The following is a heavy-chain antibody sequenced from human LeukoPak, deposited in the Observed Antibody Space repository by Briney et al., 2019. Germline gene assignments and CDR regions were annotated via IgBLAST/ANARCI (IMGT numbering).Heavy chain of an antibody. CDR3: ARDSYQDYYGRFDP. V-gene: IGHV3-30-3*01. D-gene: IGHD3-10*01. CDR1: GFTFSSYA. J-gene: IGHJ5*02. CDR2: ISYDGSNK. Sequence: GGSLRLSCAASGFTFSSYAMHWVRQAPGKGLEWVAVISYDGSNKYYADSVKGRFTISRDNSKNTLYLQMNGLTAEDTAMYYCARDSYQDYYGRFDPWGQGTLVIVSS.